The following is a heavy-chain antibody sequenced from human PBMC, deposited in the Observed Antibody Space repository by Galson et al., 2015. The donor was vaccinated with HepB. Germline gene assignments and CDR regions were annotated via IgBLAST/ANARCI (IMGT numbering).Heavy chain of an antibody. J-gene: IGHJ4*02. CDR3: ARDFLFGPDYGDYGGLGDY. CDR2: ISYDGSNK. CDR1: GFTFSSYA. Sequence: SLRLSCAASGFTFSSYAMHWVRQAPGKGLEWVAVISYDGSNKYYADSVKGRFTISRDNSKNMLYLQMNSLRAEDTAVYYCARDFLFGPDYGDYGGLGDYWGQGTLVTVSS. D-gene: IGHD4-17*01. V-gene: IGHV3-30*04.